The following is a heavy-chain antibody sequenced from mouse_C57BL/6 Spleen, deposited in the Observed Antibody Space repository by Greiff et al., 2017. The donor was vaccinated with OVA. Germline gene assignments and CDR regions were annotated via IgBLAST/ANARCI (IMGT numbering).Heavy chain of an antibody. D-gene: IGHD6-1*01. J-gene: IGHJ4*01. V-gene: IGHV1-39*01. CDR3: ARLGNAHEGGAMDY. CDR1: GYSFTDYN. CDR2: INPNYGTT. Sequence: VQLKESGPELVKPGASVKISCKASGYSFTDYNMNWVKQSHGKSLEWIGVINPNYGTTSYNQKFKGKATLTVDQSSSTAYMQLNSLTAEDSAVYYCARLGNAHEGGAMDYWGQGTSVTVSS.